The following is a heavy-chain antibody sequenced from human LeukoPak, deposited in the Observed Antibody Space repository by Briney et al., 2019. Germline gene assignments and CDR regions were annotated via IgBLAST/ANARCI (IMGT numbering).Heavy chain of an antibody. V-gene: IGHV1-58*01. CDR3: ARDPGGSGSYYTSSYYYYGMDV. CDR1: GFTFTSSA. Sequence: SVKVSCKASGFTFTSSAVQWVRQARGQRLEWIGWIVVGSGNTNYAQKFQERVTITRDMSTSTAYMELSSLRAEDTAVYYCARDPGGSGSYYTSSYYYYGMDVWGKGTTVTVSS. D-gene: IGHD3-10*01. CDR2: IVVGSGNT. J-gene: IGHJ6*04.